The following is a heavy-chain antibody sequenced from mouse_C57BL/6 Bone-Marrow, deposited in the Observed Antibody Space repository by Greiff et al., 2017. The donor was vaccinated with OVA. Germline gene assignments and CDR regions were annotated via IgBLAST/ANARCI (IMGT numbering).Heavy chain of an antibody. CDR1: GFTFSSYA. V-gene: IGHV5-4*03. CDR3: ASLYYYGFFV. CDR2: ISDGGSYT. Sequence: EVNVVESGGGLVKPGGSLKLSCAASGFTFSSYAMSWVRQTPEKRLEWVATISDGGSYTYYPDNVKGRFTISRDNAKNNLYLQMSHLKSEDTAMYYCASLYYYGFFVWGTGTTVTVSS. D-gene: IGHD1-1*01. J-gene: IGHJ1*03.